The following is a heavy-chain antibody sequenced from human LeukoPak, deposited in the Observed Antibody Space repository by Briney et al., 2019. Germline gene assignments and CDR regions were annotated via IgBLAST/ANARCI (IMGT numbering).Heavy chain of an antibody. CDR3: ARDGALGEDY. CDR1: GFTFINAW. D-gene: IGHD2-21*01. Sequence: GSLRLSCSASGFTFINAWMSWVRQSPGKGLEWVGRITSKTDGGTTDYVAPVKGRFTISRDNAKNSLYLQMNSLRAEDTAVYYCARDGALGEDYWGQGTLVTVSS. CDR2: ITSKTDGGTT. J-gene: IGHJ4*02. V-gene: IGHV3-15*01.